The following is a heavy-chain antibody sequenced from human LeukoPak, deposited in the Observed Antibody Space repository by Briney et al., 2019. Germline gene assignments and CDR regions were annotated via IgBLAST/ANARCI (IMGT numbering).Heavy chain of an antibody. CDR3: ARVRNYYDSSGSVDY. Sequence: ASVKVSCKASGYTFTSYYMHWVRQPPGQGLEWMGIINPSGGSTSYAQKFQGRVTMTRDMSTSTVYMELSSLRSEDTAVYYCARVRNYYDSSGSVDYWGQGTLVTVSS. D-gene: IGHD3-22*01. CDR1: GYTFTSYY. V-gene: IGHV1-46*01. CDR2: INPSGGST. J-gene: IGHJ4*02.